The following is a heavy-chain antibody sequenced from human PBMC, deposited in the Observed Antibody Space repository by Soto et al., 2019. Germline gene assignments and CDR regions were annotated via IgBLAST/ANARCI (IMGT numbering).Heavy chain of an antibody. V-gene: IGHV1-69*13. CDR2: IIPIFATA. J-gene: IGHJ3*02. CDR3: ARDSVVATHAFDI. CDR1: GGTFSSYA. D-gene: IGHD1-26*01. Sequence: SVKVSCKASGGTFSSYAISWVRQAPGQGLEWMGGIIPIFATANYAQKFQGRVTITADGSTNTAYMELSTLRSEDTAVYYCARDSVVATHAFDIWGQGTMVTVS.